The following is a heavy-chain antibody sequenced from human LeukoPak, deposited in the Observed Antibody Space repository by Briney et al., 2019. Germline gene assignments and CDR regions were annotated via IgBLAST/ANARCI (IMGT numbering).Heavy chain of an antibody. V-gene: IGHV4-34*01. D-gene: IGHD3-10*01. J-gene: IGHJ4*02. CDR2: INHSGST. CDR1: GGYFSGYY. Sequence: SETLSLTCAVYGGYFSGYYWSWIRQPPGKGLEWIGEINHSGSTNYNPSLKSRVTISVDTSKNQFSLKLSSVTAADTAVYYCARAIALLWFGELSFHFDYWGQGTLVTVSS. CDR3: ARAIALLWFGELSFHFDY.